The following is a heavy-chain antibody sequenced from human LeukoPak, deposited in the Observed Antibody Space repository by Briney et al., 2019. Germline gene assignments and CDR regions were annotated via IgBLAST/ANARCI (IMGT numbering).Heavy chain of an antibody. CDR1: GYTFTSYG. Sequence: ASVKVSCKASGYTFTSYGISWVRQAPGQGLEWMGWISAYNGNTNYAQKLQGRVTMTTDTSTSTAYMELRSLGSDDTAVYYCARRWLGSYYYYGMDVWGQGTTVTVSS. D-gene: IGHD6-19*01. CDR3: ARRWLGSYYYYGMDV. V-gene: IGHV1-18*01. J-gene: IGHJ6*02. CDR2: ISAYNGNT.